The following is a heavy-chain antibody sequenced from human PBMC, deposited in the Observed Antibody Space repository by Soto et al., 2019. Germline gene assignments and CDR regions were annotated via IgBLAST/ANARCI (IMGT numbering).Heavy chain of an antibody. J-gene: IGHJ3*02. CDR1: GGTFSSYA. D-gene: IGHD3-3*01. CDR2: IIPIFGTA. CDR3: ASFKSIFGAKRGNAFDI. Sequence: VSCKASGGTFSSYAISWVRQAPGQGLEWMGGIIPIFGTANYAQKFQGRVTITADESTSTAYMELSSLRSEDTAVYYCASFKSIFGAKRGNAFDIWGQGTMVTVSS. V-gene: IGHV1-69*01.